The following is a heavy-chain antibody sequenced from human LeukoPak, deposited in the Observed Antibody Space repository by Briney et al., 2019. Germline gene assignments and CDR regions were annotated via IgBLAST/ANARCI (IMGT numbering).Heavy chain of an antibody. V-gene: IGHV4-4*02. CDR3: LFGGNSGDWVY. D-gene: IGHD4-23*01. CDR1: GASISSGNW. J-gene: IGHJ4*02. CDR2: IFHSGST. Sequence: PSETLSLTCAVSGASISSGNWWSWVRQPPGKGLEWIGEIFHSGSTNYNPSLKSRVTMSADKSKNQFSLNLSSATAADTAVYYCLFGGNSGDWVYWGQGTLVTVSS.